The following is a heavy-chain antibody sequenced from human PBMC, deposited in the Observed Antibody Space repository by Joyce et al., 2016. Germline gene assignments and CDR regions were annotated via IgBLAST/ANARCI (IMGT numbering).Heavy chain of an antibody. D-gene: IGHD3-10*01. CDR3: ARFGSGSYHPYRYYYYDMDV. CDR2: ISSAGGSI. Sequence: EVQLVESGGGLVQPGGSLRLSCAASGFSFSDYDMNWVRQGPGKGREWVSYISSAGGSITKGEALRGRFTISRDNAKNSQYLQMNRRRAEDTAVYYGARFGSGSYHPYRYYYYDMDVWGRGTAVTVSS. V-gene: IGHV3-48*01. CDR1: GFSFSDYD. J-gene: IGHJ6*03.